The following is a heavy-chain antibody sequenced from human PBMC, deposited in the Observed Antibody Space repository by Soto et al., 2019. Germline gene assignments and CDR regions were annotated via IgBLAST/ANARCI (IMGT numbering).Heavy chain of an antibody. J-gene: IGHJ4*02. CDR3: TRLYCSGGSCYRWVDY. V-gene: IGHV3-49*03. D-gene: IGHD2-15*01. CDR1: GFTFGDYA. Sequence: GGSLRLSCTASGFTFGDYAMSWFRQAPGKGLEWVGFIRSKAYGGTTEYAASVKGRFTISRDDSKSIAYLQMNSLKTEDTAVYYCTRLYCSGGSCYRWVDYWGQGTLVTVSS. CDR2: IRSKAYGGTT.